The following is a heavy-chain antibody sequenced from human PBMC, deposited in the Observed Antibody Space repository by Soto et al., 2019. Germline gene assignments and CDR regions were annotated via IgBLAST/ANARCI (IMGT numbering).Heavy chain of an antibody. CDR3: AKPDYGGNYYYFDY. D-gene: IGHD4-17*01. Sequence: GGSLRLCCAASGFTFSSYAMSWVRQAPGKGLEWVSAISGSGGSTYYADSVKGRFTISRDNSKNTLYLQMNSLRAEDTAVYYCAKPDYGGNYYYFDYWGQGTLVTVSS. CDR2: ISGSGGST. CDR1: GFTFSSYA. J-gene: IGHJ4*02. V-gene: IGHV3-23*01.